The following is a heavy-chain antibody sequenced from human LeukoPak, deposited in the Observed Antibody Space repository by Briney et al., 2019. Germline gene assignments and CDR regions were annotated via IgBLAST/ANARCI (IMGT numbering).Heavy chain of an antibody. CDR1: GYTFTGYY. CDR3: ARGLRSGYRKYGMDV. Sequence: ASVKVSCKASGYTFTGYYMHWVRQAPGQGLEWMGWINPNSGGTNYAQKFQGRVTMTRDTSISTAYMELSRLRSDDTAVYYCARGLRSGYRKYGMDVWGQGTTVTVSS. V-gene: IGHV1-2*02. D-gene: IGHD3-3*01. J-gene: IGHJ6*02. CDR2: INPNSGGT.